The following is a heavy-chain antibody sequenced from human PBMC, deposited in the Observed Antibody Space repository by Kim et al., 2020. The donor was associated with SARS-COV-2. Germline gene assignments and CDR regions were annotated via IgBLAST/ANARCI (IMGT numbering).Heavy chain of an antibody. D-gene: IGHD6-6*01. CDR3: AKDISVLNSSSGAGVVGVRYYYGMDV. CDR1: GFTFDDYA. J-gene: IGHJ6*02. CDR2: ISWNSGSI. V-gene: IGHV3-9*01. Sequence: GGSLRLSCAASGFTFDDYAMHWVRQAPGKGLEWVSGISWNSGSIGYADSVKGRFTISRDNAKNSLYLQMNSLRAEDTALYYCAKDISVLNSSSGAGVVGVRYYYGMDVWGQGTTVTVSS.